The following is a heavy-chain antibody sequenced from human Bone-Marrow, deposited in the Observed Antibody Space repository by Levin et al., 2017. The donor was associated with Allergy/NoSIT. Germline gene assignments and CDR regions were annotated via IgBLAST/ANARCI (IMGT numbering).Heavy chain of an antibody. D-gene: IGHD2-15*01. Sequence: GGSLRLSCTASGLTFSSYWMHWVRQAPGKGLMWVSRINFDGSNTDYADSVKGRFTISRDNAKNTLNLQMNSLRVEDTAVYYCTKSGGFCKGVTCYFGECDLWGQGTMVTVSS. V-gene: IGHV3-74*01. CDR2: INFDGSNT. J-gene: IGHJ3*01. CDR1: GLTFSSYW. CDR3: TKSGGFCKGVTCYFGECDL.